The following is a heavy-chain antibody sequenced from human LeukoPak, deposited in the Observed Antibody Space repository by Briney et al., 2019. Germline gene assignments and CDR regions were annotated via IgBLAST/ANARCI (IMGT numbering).Heavy chain of an antibody. J-gene: IGHJ6*02. V-gene: IGHV4-59*01. D-gene: IGHD5-18*01. CDR3: ARDSRGYSYGYVPYNYYYGMDV. Sequence: SETLSLTCTVSGGSISSYYWSWIRQPPGKGLEWIGYIYYSGSTNYNPSLKSRATISVDTSKNQFSLKLSSVTAADTAVYYCARDSRGYSYGYVPYNYYYGMDVWGQGTTVTVSS. CDR2: IYYSGST. CDR1: GGSISSYY.